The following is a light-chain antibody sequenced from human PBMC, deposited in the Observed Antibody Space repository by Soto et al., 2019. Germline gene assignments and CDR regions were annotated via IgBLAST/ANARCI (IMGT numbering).Light chain of an antibody. J-gene: IGKJ1*01. CDR3: QQYNSYSPLT. Sequence: DIQMTQSPSTLSASVGDRVTITCRASQSISSWLAWDQQKPGKAPKLLIYDASSLESGVPSRFSGSGSWTEFTLTISSLQPDDFATYYCQQYNSYSPLTFGQGTKVEIK. CDR2: DAS. CDR1: QSISSW. V-gene: IGKV1-5*01.